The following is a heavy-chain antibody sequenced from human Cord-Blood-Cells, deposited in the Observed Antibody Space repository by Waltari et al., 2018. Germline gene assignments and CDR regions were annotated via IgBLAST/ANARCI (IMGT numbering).Heavy chain of an antibody. J-gene: IGHJ4*02. D-gene: IGHD3-3*01. V-gene: IGHV4-34*01. CDR3: ARGVYDFWSGYYPYFDY. CDR1: AGSFSGYY. CDR2: INHSGST. Sequence: QVQLQQWGAGLLKPSETLSLTCAVYAGSFSGYYWSWIRQPPGKGLEWIGEINHSGSTNYNPSLKSRVTISVDTSKNQFSLKLSSVTAADTAVYYCARGVYDFWSGYYPYFDYWGQGTLVTVSS.